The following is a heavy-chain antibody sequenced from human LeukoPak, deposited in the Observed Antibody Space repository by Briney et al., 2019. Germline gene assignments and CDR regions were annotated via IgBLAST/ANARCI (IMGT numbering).Heavy chain of an antibody. Sequence: GASVKVSCKASGYTFTSYAMHWVRQAPGQRLEWMGWINAGNGNTKYSQEFQGRVTITRDTSASTAYMELSSLRSEDMAVYYCARHGRLTTVTKYYYYYMDVWGKGTTVTISS. CDR1: GYTFTSYA. J-gene: IGHJ6*03. V-gene: IGHV1-3*03. D-gene: IGHD4-17*01. CDR3: ARHGRLTTVTKYYYYYMDV. CDR2: INAGNGNT.